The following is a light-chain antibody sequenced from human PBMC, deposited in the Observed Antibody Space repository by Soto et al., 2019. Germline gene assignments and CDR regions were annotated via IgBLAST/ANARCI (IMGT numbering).Light chain of an antibody. CDR3: CLYAVTFYV. CDR2: DVS. J-gene: IGLJ1*01. V-gene: IGLV2-11*01. CDR1: SSDVGTYDF. Sequence: QSVLTQPRSVSGSPGQSVTISCTGTSSDVGTYDFVSWYQQHPGKAPRLMIFDVSERPSGVPDRFSGSKSGNMASLTISGLQAEDEADYYCCLYAVTFYVFGTGTKLTVL.